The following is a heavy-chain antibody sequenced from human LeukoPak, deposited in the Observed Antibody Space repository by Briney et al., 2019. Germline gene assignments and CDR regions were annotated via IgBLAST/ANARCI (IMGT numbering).Heavy chain of an antibody. D-gene: IGHD1-1*01. CDR1: GGSISSGSYF. Sequence: PSQTLSLTCTVSGGSISSGSYFWSWVRQHPGKGLEWIGYISYSGSTLYNPSLKSRLVISRDTSKNQFSLRLTSVTAADTAVYYYATQYNYIFDYWGQGTLVTVSS. V-gene: IGHV4-31*03. CDR2: ISYSGST. CDR3: ATQYNYIFDY. J-gene: IGHJ4*02.